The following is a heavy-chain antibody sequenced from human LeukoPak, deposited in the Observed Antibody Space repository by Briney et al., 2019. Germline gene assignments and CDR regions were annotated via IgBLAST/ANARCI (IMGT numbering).Heavy chain of an antibody. J-gene: IGHJ6*03. V-gene: IGHV1-2*02. Sequence: ASVKVSCKASRYSFTGYYMHWVRLAPGQGLEWMGWINVDSGGTKYAEKFQGRVTTTRDTSISTAYMELSRLRSDDTAVYYCARDEGYYNYMDVWGKGTTVSVSS. CDR2: INVDSGGT. CDR1: RYSFTGYY. CDR3: ARDEGYYNYMDV.